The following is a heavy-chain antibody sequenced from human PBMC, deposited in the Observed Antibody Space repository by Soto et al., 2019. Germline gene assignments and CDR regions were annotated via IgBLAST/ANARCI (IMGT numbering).Heavy chain of an antibody. CDR1: GLSFSNYA. V-gene: IGHV3-23*01. CDR2: IGGSGAYT. D-gene: IGHD2-2*01. CDR3: AKGSSSTQFLNYYFYRMDV. Sequence: LLESGGGLVQPGGSLRLSCVASGLSFSNYAMNWVRQAPGKGLEWVSGIGGSGAYTYYADSVKGRFTISRDNSKNTVYLQMNSLRGEDTAVYYCAKGSSSTQFLNYYFYRMDVWGKGTTVSVSS. J-gene: IGHJ6*04.